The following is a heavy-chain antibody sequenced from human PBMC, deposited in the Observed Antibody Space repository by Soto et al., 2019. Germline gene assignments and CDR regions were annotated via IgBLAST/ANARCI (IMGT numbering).Heavy chain of an antibody. D-gene: IGHD3-10*01. V-gene: IGHV1-69*04. CDR1: GGTFSSYT. J-gene: IGHJ5*02. Sequence: SVKVSCKASGGTFSSYTISWVRQAPGQGLEWMGRIIPILGIANYAQKFQGRVTMTEDTSTDTAYMELSSLRSEDTAVYYCATEFVRYNWFDPWGQGTLVTVSS. CDR2: IIPILGIA. CDR3: ATEFVRYNWFDP.